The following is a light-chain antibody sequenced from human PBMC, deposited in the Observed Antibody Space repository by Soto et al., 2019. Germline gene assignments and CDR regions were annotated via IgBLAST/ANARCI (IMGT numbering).Light chain of an antibody. CDR1: QSISSW. J-gene: IGKJ4*01. CDR3: QQYESYPMT. Sequence: DSPMTQYPSTLSASIGDRVTITCRAGQSISSWLAWYQQKPGKAPKLLISKASTLQSGVPPRFSGSGSGTEFALNISSLQPDDFAAYYCQQYESYPMTFGGGTMVEIK. CDR2: KAS. V-gene: IGKV1-5*03.